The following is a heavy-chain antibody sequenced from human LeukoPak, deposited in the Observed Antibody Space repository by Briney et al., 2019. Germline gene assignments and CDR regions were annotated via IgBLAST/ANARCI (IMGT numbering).Heavy chain of an antibody. CDR2: ISAYNGNT. CDR3: ARAEQYQLLLH. Sequence: ASVKVSCKASGYTFTSYGITWVRQAPGQGLEWMGWISAYNGNTNYEQKLQGRVTMTTDTSTSPAYLDLRSLRSDDTAVYYCARAEQYQLLLHWGQGTLVTVSS. V-gene: IGHV1-18*01. D-gene: IGHD2-2*01. CDR1: GYTFTSYG. J-gene: IGHJ4*02.